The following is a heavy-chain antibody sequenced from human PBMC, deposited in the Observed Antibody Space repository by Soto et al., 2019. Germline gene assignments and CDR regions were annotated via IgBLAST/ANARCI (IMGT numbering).Heavy chain of an antibody. Sequence: GGSQSLSWSAAGCPFSSYDMSWGRQDPGKGLEWVSAISGSGGSTYYEDSVKGRFTISEDNSKNTLYLQMNSLRAEDTSVYYCAKREVRGTRADDAF. J-gene: IGHJ3*01. V-gene: IGHV3-23*01. CDR2: ISGSGGST. CDR1: GCPFSSYD. D-gene: IGHD1-1*01. CDR3: AKREVRGTRADDAF.